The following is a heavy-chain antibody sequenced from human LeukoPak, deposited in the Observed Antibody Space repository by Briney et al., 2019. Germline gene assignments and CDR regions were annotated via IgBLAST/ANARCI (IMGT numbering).Heavy chain of an antibody. CDR3: ARGLEWLSPWGY. J-gene: IGHJ4*02. CDR2: IYYSGST. D-gene: IGHD3-3*01. Sequence: PSETLSPTCTVSGGSISSGDYYWSWIRQPPGKGLEWIGYIYYSGSTYYNPSLKSRVTISVDTSKNQFSLKLSSVTAADTAVYYCARGLEWLSPWGYWGQGTLVTASS. V-gene: IGHV4-30-4*01. CDR1: GGSISSGDYY.